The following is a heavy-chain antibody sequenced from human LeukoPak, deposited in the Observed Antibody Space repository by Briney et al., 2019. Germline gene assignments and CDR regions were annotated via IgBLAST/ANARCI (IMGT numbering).Heavy chain of an antibody. CDR1: GLTFSQYG. Sequence: GGSLRLSCVGSGLTFSQYGVSWVHQAPGKGLEWVSGISGSGNRTYYVDSVKGRFSISRDNSKNTAYLQMNSLRAEDTAVYYCAKASRVAVAGGRFDYWGQGTLVTVSS. CDR3: AKASRVAVAGGRFDY. CDR2: ISGSGNRT. V-gene: IGHV3-23*01. J-gene: IGHJ4*02. D-gene: IGHD6-19*01.